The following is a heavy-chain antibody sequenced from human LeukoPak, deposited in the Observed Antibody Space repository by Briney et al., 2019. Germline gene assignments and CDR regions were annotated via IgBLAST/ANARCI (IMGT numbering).Heavy chain of an antibody. J-gene: IGHJ4*02. CDR2: ISAYNGNT. D-gene: IGHD3-22*01. CDR3: AREMYYYDSSGYYYGYFDY. CDR1: GYTFTSYG. Sequence: ASVKVSCKASGYTFTSYGMSWVRQAPGQGLEWMGWISAYNGNTNYAQKLQGRVTMTTDTSTSTAYMELRSLRSDDTAVYYCAREMYYYDSSGYYYGYFDYWGQGTLVTVSS. V-gene: IGHV1-18*01.